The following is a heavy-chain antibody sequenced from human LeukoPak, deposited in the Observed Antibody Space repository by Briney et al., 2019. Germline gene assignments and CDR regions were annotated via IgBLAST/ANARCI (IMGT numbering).Heavy chain of an antibody. J-gene: IGHJ4*02. D-gene: IGHD3-22*01. CDR1: GFTFSSYS. V-gene: IGHV3-48*01. CDR2: ISSSSSTI. CDR3: AREHDYSGYYYGDSYYFDY. Sequence: GGSLRLSCAASGFTFSSYSMNWVRQAPGKGLEWVSYISSSSSTIYYADSVKGRFTISRDNAKNSLYLQMNSLRAEDTAVYYCAREHDYSGYYYGDSYYFDYWGQGTLVTVSS.